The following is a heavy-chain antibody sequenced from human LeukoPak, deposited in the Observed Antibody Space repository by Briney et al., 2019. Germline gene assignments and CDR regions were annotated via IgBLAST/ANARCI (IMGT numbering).Heavy chain of an antibody. Sequence: SETPSLTCTVSGGSISSYYWSWIRQPPGKGLEWIGYIYYSGSTNYNPSLKSRVTISVDTSKNQFSLKLSSVTAADTAVYYCARGNARLLWFGEPSEDWFDPWGQGTLVTVSS. CDR1: GGSISSYY. V-gene: IGHV4-59*01. CDR2: IYYSGST. J-gene: IGHJ5*02. D-gene: IGHD3-10*01. CDR3: ARGNARLLWFGEPSEDWFDP.